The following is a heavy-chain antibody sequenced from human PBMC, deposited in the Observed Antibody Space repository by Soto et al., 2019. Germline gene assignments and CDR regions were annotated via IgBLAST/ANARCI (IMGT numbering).Heavy chain of an antibody. CDR2: IYFNGNT. D-gene: IGHD3-10*01. CDR1: GVSISDTSYY. CDR3: ARPGSY. V-gene: IGHV4-39*01. Sequence: PSETLSLTCTVSGVSISDTSYYWGWIRQPPGKGLDWIGTIYFNGNTFYNPSLKSRLTISVDTSSNQFSLRLTSVTAADTAVYYCARPGSYWGQVTLVTFSS. J-gene: IGHJ4*02.